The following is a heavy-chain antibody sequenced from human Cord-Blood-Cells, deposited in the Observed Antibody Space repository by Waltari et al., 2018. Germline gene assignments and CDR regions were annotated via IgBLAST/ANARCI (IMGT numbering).Heavy chain of an antibody. CDR2: IYYSGST. CDR3: ARPLVYCGGDCYSDY. Sequence: QLQLQESGPGLVKPSETLSLTCTVSGGSISSSSSYWGWIRQPPGKGLEWIGSIYYSGSTYYNPSLKSRVTISVDTSKNQFSLKLSSVTAADTAVYYCARPLVYCGGDCYSDYWGQGTLVTVSS. CDR1: GGSISSSSSY. V-gene: IGHV4-39*01. D-gene: IGHD2-21*02. J-gene: IGHJ4*02.